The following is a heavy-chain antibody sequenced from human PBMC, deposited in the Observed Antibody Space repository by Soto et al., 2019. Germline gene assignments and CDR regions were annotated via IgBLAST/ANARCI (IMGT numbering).Heavy chain of an antibody. D-gene: IGHD1-7*01. CDR2: IDPSDSYT. V-gene: IGHV5-10-1*01. J-gene: IGHJ6*02. Sequence: RGESLKISCKGSGYSFTSYWISWVRQMPGKGLEWMGRIDPSDSYTNYSPSFQGHVTISADKSISTAYLQWSSLKASDTAMYYCATSFYITGTTFVPYYYGMDVWGQGTTVTVSS. CDR3: ATSFYITGTTFVPYYYGMDV. CDR1: GYSFTSYW.